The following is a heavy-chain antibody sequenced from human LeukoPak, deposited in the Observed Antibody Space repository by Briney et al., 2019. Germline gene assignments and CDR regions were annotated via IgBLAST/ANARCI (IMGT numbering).Heavy chain of an antibody. CDR1: GFNVDDNA. J-gene: IGHJ5*01. Sequence: GGSLRLSCAASGFNVDDNAMQRVRQAPGKGLEWVSSILWISFTVGQAASVKGRFTISRDNAKNAVYLHMNSLRPEDTAIYYCARDKVEGPTKFDSWGQGIRVTVSS. CDR2: ILWISFTV. CDR3: ARDKVEGPTKFDS. D-gene: IGHD5-24*01. V-gene: IGHV3-9*01.